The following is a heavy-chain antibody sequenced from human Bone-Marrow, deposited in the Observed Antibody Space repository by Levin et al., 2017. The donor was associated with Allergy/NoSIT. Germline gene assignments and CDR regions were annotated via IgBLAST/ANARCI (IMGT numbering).Heavy chain of an antibody. Sequence: GSLRLSCAVYGGSFSGYYWSWIRQPPGKGLEWIGEINHSGSTNYNPSLKSRVTISVDTSKNQFSLKLSSVTAADTAVYYCARGQRGWGVTWSRWGQGTLVTVSS. D-gene: IGHD3-10*01. CDR3: ARGQRGWGVTWSR. V-gene: IGHV4-34*01. CDR1: GGSFSGYY. J-gene: IGHJ4*02. CDR2: INHSGST.